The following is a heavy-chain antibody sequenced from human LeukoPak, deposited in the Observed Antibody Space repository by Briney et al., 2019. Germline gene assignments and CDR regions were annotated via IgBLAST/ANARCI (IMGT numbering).Heavy chain of an antibody. J-gene: IGHJ6*03. D-gene: IGHD2-2*01. V-gene: IGHV1-69*06. Sequence: GSSVRVSCKASGGTFSSYAISWVRQAPGQGLECMGGIIPIFGTANYAQKFQGRVTITADKSTSTAYMELSSLRSEDTAVYYCARGYCSSTSCWNYYYMDVWGKGTTVTVSS. CDR2: IIPIFGTA. CDR1: GGTFSSYA. CDR3: ARGYCSSTSCWNYYYMDV.